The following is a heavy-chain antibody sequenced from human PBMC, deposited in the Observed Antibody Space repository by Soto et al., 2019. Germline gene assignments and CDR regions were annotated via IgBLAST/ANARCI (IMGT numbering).Heavy chain of an antibody. CDR2: INGNTGHT. J-gene: IGHJ4*02. D-gene: IGHD1-26*01. CDR3: ARERKWEPLPY. V-gene: IGHV1-18*01. Sequence: QVQLVQSGAEVREPGASVKVSCKTSGYTFSRYGITWVRQAPGQGLEWMGWINGNTGHTIYALNLEDRLTISSDTSTSTAYMALRSLKSDDTAVYYCARERKWEPLPYWGQGTLVTVSS. CDR1: GYTFSRYG.